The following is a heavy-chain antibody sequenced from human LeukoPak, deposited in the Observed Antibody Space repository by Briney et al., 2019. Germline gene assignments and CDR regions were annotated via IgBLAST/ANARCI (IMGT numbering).Heavy chain of an antibody. D-gene: IGHD1-26*01. J-gene: IGHJ4*02. CDR1: GYTFTGYY. CDR2: INPNSGGT. V-gene: IGHV1-2*02. CDR3: ARIPVGATLFDY. Sequence: ASVKVSRKASGYTFTGYYMHWVRQAPGQGLEWMGWINPNSGGTNYAQKFQGRVTMTRDTSISTAHMELSRLRSDDTAVYYCARIPVGATLFDYWGQGTLVTVSS.